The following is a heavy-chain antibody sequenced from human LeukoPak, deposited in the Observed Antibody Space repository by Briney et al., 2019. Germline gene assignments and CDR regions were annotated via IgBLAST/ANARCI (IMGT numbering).Heavy chain of an antibody. D-gene: IGHD3-10*01. V-gene: IGHV4-31*03. J-gene: IGHJ6*02. CDR1: GGSISSGGYY. Sequence: SETLSLTCTVSGGSISSGGYYWSWIRQHPGKGLEWIGYIYYSGSTYYNPSLKSRVTISVDTSKNQFSLKLSSVTAADTAVYYCASQKIVFPLTDGSYYYYGMDVWGQGTTVTVSS. CDR3: ASQKIVFPLTDGSYYYYGMDV. CDR2: IYYSGST.